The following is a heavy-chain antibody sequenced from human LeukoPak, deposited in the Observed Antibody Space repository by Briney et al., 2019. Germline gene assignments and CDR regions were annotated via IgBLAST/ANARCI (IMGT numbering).Heavy chain of an antibody. CDR3: ARNSNIGLAY. CDR2: IYHSGST. J-gene: IGHJ4*02. Sequence: SETLSLTCTVSGASISTYYWSWIRQPPGKGLEWIGEIYHSGSTNYNPSLKSRVTISVDTSKNQFSLKLSSVTAADTAVYYCARNSNIGLAYWGQGNLVTVSS. CDR1: GASISTYY. D-gene: IGHD2-8*01. V-gene: IGHV4-59*12.